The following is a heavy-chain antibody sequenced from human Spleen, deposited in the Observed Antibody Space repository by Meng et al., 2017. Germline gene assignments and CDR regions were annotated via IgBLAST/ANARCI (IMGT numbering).Heavy chain of an antibody. CDR1: GGSFSDYY. Sequence: SETLSLTCVVSGGSFSDYYWRWIRQPPGKGLEWIGEINHSGSTNYNPSLESRATITADTSQNNLSLKLSSVIAADSAVYYCARGPTTMAHDFDYWGQGTLVTVSS. D-gene: IGHD4-11*01. V-gene: IGHV4-34*01. J-gene: IGHJ4*02. CDR2: INHSGST. CDR3: ARGPTTMAHDFDY.